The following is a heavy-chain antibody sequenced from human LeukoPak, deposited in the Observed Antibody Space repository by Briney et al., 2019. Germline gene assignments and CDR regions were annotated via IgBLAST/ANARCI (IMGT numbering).Heavy chain of an antibody. D-gene: IGHD5-18*01. V-gene: IGHV6-1*01. CDR3: ARDGYPGGGYNYGIDY. J-gene: IGHJ4*02. CDR1: GDSVSSNSVA. CDR2: TYYKSKWFN. Sequence: SQTLSLTCAISGDSVSSNSVAWNWIRQSPSRGLEWLGRTYYKSKWFNEYAPSVQSRISINPDTSKNQFSLQLNSLTPDDTAVYYCARDGYPGGGYNYGIDYWGQGTLVTVSS.